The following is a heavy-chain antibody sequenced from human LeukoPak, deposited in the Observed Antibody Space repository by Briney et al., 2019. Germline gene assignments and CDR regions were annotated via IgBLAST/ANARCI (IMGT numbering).Heavy chain of an antibody. J-gene: IGHJ3*02. CDR3: ARNLRLSGSNDAFDI. CDR2: ISSSSSTI. V-gene: IGHV3-48*01. D-gene: IGHD1-26*01. Sequence: GGSLRLSCAASGFTFSSYEMNWVRQAPGKGLEWVSYISSSSSTIYYADSVKGRFTISRDNAKNSLYLQMNSLRAEDTAVYYCARNLRLSGSNDAFDIWGLGTMVTVSS. CDR1: GFTFSSYE.